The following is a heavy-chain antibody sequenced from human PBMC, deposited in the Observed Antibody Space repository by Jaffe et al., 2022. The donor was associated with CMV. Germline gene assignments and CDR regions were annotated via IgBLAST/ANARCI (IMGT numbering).Heavy chain of an antibody. CDR2: INHSGST. CDR1: GGSFSGYY. Sequence: QVQLQQWGAGLLKPSETLSLTCAVYGGSFSGYYWSWIRQPPGKGLEWIGEINHSGSTNYNPSLKSRVTISVDTSKNQFSLKLSSVTAADTAVYYCARAIVATSQNSYGMDVWGQGTTVTVSS. V-gene: IGHV4-34*01. J-gene: IGHJ6*02. D-gene: IGHD5-12*01. CDR3: ARAIVATSQNSYGMDV.